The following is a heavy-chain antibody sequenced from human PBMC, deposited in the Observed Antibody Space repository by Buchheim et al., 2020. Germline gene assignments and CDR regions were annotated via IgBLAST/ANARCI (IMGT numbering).Heavy chain of an antibody. CDR1: GFTFRDYA. J-gene: IGHJ4*02. V-gene: IGHV3-30*04. CDR3: AREHLSTYYFDC. Sequence: QVPLVESGGGVVQPGRSLRLSCAASGFTFRDYAMHWVRQAPGKGPEWVAVISYDGTNKYFADSVKGRFTISRDNSKNTLYLQVDSLRAEDTAVYYCAREHLSTYYFDCWGQGTL. D-gene: IGHD2/OR15-2a*01. CDR2: ISYDGTNK.